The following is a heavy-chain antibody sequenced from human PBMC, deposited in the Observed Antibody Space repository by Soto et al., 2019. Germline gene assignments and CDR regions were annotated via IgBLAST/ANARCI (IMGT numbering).Heavy chain of an antibody. V-gene: IGHV1-18*01. D-gene: IGHD3-10*01. Sequence: QVQLVQSGAEGKKPGASVKVSCKASGYTFTQYGISWVLQAPGQGLALMGWISAFNGNTKYVENFQDRVTMTTDTSTNTSYMELRSLRSDDSAMYYCARVYGSGSYIAFDIWGQGTMVTVSS. CDR3: ARVYGSGSYIAFDI. J-gene: IGHJ3*02. CDR2: ISAFNGNT. CDR1: GYTFTQYG.